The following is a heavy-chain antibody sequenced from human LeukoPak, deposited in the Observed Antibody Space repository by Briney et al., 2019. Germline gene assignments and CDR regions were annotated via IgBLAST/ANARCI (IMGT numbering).Heavy chain of an antibody. CDR2: IYYSGST. V-gene: IGHV4-59*01. CDR3: ARGYSYGLPFDY. CDR1: GGSISSYY. D-gene: IGHD5-18*01. Sequence: PSETLPLTCTVSGGSISSYYWSWIRQPPGKGLEWIGYIYYSGSTNYNPSLKSRVTISVDTSKNQFSLKLSSVTAADTAVYYCARGYSYGLPFDYWGQGTLVTVSS. J-gene: IGHJ4*02.